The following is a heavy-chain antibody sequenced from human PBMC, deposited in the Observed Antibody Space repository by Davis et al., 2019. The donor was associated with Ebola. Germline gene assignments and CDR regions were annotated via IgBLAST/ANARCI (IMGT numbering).Heavy chain of an antibody. Sequence: SVKVSCKASGGTFSSYAISWVRQAPGQGLEWMGRIIPILGIANYAQKFQGRVTITADKSTSTAYMELSSLRSEDTAVYYCARGGWRSQGYYYYGMDVWGQGTTVTVSS. D-gene: IGHD1-26*01. CDR2: IIPILGIA. CDR1: GGTFSSYA. V-gene: IGHV1-69*04. CDR3: ARGGWRSQGYYYYGMDV. J-gene: IGHJ6*02.